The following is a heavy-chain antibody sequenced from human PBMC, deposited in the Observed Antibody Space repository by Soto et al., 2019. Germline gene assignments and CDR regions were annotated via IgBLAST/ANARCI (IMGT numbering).Heavy chain of an antibody. Sequence: HPGGSLRLSCTASGFTFSRYAMSWVRQAPGKGLEWVSAISGSGGSTYYADSVKGRFTISRDNSKNTLYLQMNSLRAEDTAVYYCAKGLGSGMDVWGQGTTVTVSS. CDR1: GFTFSRYA. V-gene: IGHV3-23*01. J-gene: IGHJ6*02. CDR3: AKGLGSGMDV. CDR2: ISGSGGST.